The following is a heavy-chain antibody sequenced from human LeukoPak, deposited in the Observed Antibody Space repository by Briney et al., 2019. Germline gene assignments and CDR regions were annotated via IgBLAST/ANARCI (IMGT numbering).Heavy chain of an antibody. J-gene: IGHJ4*02. CDR1: GYTFTSYG. V-gene: IGHV1-18*01. D-gene: IGHD5-18*01. CDR3: ASFVGGYSYGFIDY. Sequence: ASLKVSCKASGYTFTSYGISWVRQAPGQGLEWMGWISAYNGNTNYAQKLQGRVTMTTDTSTSTAYMELRSLRSDDTAVYYCASFVGGYSYGFIDYWGQGTLVTVSS. CDR2: ISAYNGNT.